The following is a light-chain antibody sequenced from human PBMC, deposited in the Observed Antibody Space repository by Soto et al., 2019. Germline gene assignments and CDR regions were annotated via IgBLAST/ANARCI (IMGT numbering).Light chain of an antibody. CDR3: SSYTSSNTFV. Sequence: QSALAQPASVSGSPGQSIAISCTGTSSDVGRYNYVSWFQQHPGKAPKLMIYDVSNRPSGVSDRFSGSKSGNTASLTFSGLQAEDEADYYCSSYTSSNTFVFGTGTKVTVL. CDR1: SSDVGRYNY. CDR2: DVS. V-gene: IGLV2-14*01. J-gene: IGLJ1*01.